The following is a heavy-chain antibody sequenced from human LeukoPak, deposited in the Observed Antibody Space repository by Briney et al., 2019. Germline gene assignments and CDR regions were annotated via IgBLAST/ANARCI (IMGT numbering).Heavy chain of an antibody. D-gene: IGHD3-22*01. CDR1: GFTFSSYA. CDR2: ISYDGSNK. Sequence: GRSLRLPCAASGFTFSSYAMHWVRQAPGKGLEWVAVISYDGSNKYYADSVKGRFTISRDNSKNTLYLQMNSLRAEDTAVYYCARATYYYDSSGYYYTYYFDYWGQGTLVTVSS. V-gene: IGHV3-30-3*01. J-gene: IGHJ4*02. CDR3: ARATYYYDSSGYYYTYYFDY.